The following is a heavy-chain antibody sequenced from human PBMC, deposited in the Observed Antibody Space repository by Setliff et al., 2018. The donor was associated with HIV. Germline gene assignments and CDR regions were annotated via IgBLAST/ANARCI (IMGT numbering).Heavy chain of an antibody. D-gene: IGHD6-19*01. CDR2: INAGNSNT. J-gene: IGHJ4*02. Sequence: GASVKVSCKASGYTFTSYAMHWVRQAPGQRLEWMGWINAGNSNTKYSQKFQDRVTITRDISASTTYMELSSLRSEDTAVYYCARDPNQVGEVAGTLDYWGQGTLVTVSS. CDR3: ARDPNQVGEVAGTLDY. V-gene: IGHV1-3*01. CDR1: GYTFTSYA.